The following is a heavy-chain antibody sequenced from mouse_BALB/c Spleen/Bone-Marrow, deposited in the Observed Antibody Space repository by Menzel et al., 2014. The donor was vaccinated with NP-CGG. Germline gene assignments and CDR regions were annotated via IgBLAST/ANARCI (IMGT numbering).Heavy chain of an antibody. V-gene: IGHV1-26*01. CDR1: GFLFTGYS. D-gene: IGHD1-1*01. Sequence: EVQLPQSGPALVKPGASMKISCKASGFLFTGYSMNWVKQSHGKNLEWIGLINPYNGGTSYNQKFKGKATLTVDKSSSTAYMELLSLASEDSAVYFCARGGYGFAYWGQGTLVTVSA. CDR3: ARGGYGFAY. J-gene: IGHJ3*01. CDR2: INPYNGGT.